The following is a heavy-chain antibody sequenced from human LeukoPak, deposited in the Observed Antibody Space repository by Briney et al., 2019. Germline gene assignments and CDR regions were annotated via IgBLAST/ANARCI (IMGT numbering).Heavy chain of an antibody. CDR3: ARYSGYDPFDY. Sequence: EASVKVSCKASGYTFTGYYMHWVRQAPGQGLEWMGWINPNSGGTNYARKFQGRVTMTRDTSISTAYMELSRLRSDDTAVYYCARYSGYDPFDYWGQGTLVTVSS. J-gene: IGHJ4*02. CDR1: GYTFTGYY. CDR2: INPNSGGT. D-gene: IGHD5-12*01. V-gene: IGHV1-2*02.